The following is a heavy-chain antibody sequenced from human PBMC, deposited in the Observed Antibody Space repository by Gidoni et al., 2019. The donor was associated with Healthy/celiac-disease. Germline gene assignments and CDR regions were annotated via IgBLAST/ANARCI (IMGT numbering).Heavy chain of an antibody. J-gene: IGHJ4*02. CDR1: GGSISSSSYY. CDR3: ARLRYGTLDY. D-gene: IGHD1-1*01. V-gene: IGHV4-39*01. CDR2: IYYSGST. Sequence: QLQLQESGPGLAKPSETLSLTCTVSGGSISSSSYYWGWIRQPPGKGLEWIGSIYYSGSTYYNPSLKSRVTISVDTSKNQFSLKLSSGTAADTAVYYCARLRYGTLDYWGQGTLVTVSS.